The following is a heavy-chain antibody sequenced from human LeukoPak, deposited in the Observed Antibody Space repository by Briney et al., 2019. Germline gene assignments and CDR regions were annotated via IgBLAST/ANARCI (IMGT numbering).Heavy chain of an antibody. J-gene: IGHJ4*02. Sequence: GGSLRLSCAASGFTVSSNYMNWVRQAPGKGLEWVSSISSSSSYIYYADSVKGRFTISRDNAKNSLYLQMNSLRAEDTAVYYCARDRQGSYYDYWGQGTLVTVSS. CDR2: ISSSSSYI. D-gene: IGHD3-10*01. CDR1: GFTVSSNY. V-gene: IGHV3-21*01. CDR3: ARDRQGSYYDY.